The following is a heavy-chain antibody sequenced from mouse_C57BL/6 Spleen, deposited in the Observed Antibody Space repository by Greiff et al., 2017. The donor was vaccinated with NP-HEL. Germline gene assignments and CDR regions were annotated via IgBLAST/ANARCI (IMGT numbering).Heavy chain of an antibody. V-gene: IGHV1-52*01. CDR2: IDPSDSET. CDR3: AREGSFYDGYRNYAMDY. D-gene: IGHD2-3*01. Sequence: QVQLQQPGAELVRPGSSVKLSCKASGYTFTSYWMHWVKQRPIQGLEWIGNIDPSDSETHYTQKFKDKATLTVDKSSSTAYMQLSSLTSEDSAVYYCAREGSFYDGYRNYAMDYWGQGTSVTVSS. J-gene: IGHJ4*01. CDR1: GYTFTSYW.